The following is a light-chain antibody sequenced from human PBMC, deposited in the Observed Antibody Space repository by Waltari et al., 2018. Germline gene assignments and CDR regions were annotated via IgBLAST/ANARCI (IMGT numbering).Light chain of an antibody. CDR3: QNHERLPAM. V-gene: IGKV3-20*01. CDR2: AAS. Sequence: EIVLTQSPGTLPLSPGERATLSCRASQSISRYLAWYQQKPGQAPRLLIYAASSRATGSPDRFSGSGSGTDFSLTISRLEPEDCAVYYCQNHERLPAMFGQGTKVEIK. J-gene: IGKJ1*01. CDR1: QSISRY.